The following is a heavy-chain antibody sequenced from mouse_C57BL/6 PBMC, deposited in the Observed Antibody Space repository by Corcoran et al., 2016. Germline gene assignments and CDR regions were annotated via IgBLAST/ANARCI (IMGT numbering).Heavy chain of an antibody. Sequence: QIHLVQFGPELKKPGETVKISCKASGYTFTTYGMSWVKQAPGKGLKWMGWINTYSGVPTYADDFKGRFAFSLVTSASTAYLQINNLKNEDTATYFCAEGQDYFDYWGQGTTLTVSS. CDR3: AEGQDYFDY. D-gene: IGHD3-3*01. J-gene: IGHJ2*01. CDR2: INTYSGVP. V-gene: IGHV9-3*01. CDR1: GYTFTTYG.